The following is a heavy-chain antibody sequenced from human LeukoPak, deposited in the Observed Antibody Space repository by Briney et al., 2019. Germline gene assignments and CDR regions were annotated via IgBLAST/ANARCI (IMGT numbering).Heavy chain of an antibody. D-gene: IGHD6-19*01. Sequence: GGSLRLSCAASGFTFSDYYMSWIRQAPGKGLEWVSYISSSSSYTNYADSVKGRFTISRDNAKNSLYLQMNSLRAEDTAVYYCARSGIAVAGTVDDWGQGTLVTVSS. CDR3: ARSGIAVAGTVDD. CDR1: GFTFSDYY. V-gene: IGHV3-11*06. CDR2: ISSSSSYT. J-gene: IGHJ4*02.